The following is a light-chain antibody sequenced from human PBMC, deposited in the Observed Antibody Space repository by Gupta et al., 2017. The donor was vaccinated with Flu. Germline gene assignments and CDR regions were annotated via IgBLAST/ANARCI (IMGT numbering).Light chain of an antibody. CDR2: DAS. J-gene: IGKJ2*01. CDR3: HGRRDWPTT. V-gene: IGKV3-11*01. Sequence: IVLTQSPAPLSLSPGERATLPCRASQSVSSYLAWYQQKPVQAPTLLIYDASNSSPGIPARPSDSASETDFTLTMTSIEPPDFAVYYCHGRRDWPTTFGPGTRLEIK. CDR1: QSVSSY.